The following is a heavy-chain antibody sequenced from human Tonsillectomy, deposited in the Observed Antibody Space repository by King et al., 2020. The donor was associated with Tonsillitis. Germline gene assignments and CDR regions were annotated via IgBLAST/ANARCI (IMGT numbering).Heavy chain of an antibody. CDR1: GYSFSTYW. Sequence: QLVQSGAEVKKPGESLKISCKGSGYSFSTYWIGWVRQKPGKGLEWMGNIYPGDSDTRYSPSFQGQVTFSADKSISTAYLQWNSLKASDIAMYYCARRSKFDWYFDLWGRGTLVTVSS. D-gene: IGHD6-6*01. CDR2: IYPGDSDT. CDR3: ARRSKFDWYFDL. J-gene: IGHJ2*01. V-gene: IGHV5-51*03.